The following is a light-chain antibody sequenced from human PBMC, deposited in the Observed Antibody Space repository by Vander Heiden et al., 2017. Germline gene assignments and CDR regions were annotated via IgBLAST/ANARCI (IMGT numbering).Light chain of an antibody. Sequence: SALTQPASVSASPGPSITISCTGTSSDVGSYNLVSWYQQHPDKAHELMIYEVTKRPSGVSDRFSGSKSGNTASLTISGLQAEDEADYHCCSYAGDSTYVFGTGTKVTVL. CDR2: EVT. J-gene: IGLJ1*01. CDR3: CSYAGDSTYV. CDR1: SSDVGSYNL. V-gene: IGLV2-23*02.